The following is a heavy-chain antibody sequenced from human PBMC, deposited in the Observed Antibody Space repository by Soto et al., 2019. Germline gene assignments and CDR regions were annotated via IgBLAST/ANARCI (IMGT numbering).Heavy chain of an antibody. CDR2: IYPGDADT. D-gene: IGHD2-2*01. V-gene: IGHV5-51*01. CDR1: GYSFTSYW. J-gene: IGHJ5*02. Sequence: GESLKISCKGSGYSFTSYWIGWVRQMPGKGLEWMGIIYPGDADTRYSPSVQGQVTIPAEKSISTAYLQWSSLKASDTAMYYCARHPEVVPAAMFLGGLDAWGQGTLVTVSS. CDR3: ARHPEVVPAAMFLGGLDA.